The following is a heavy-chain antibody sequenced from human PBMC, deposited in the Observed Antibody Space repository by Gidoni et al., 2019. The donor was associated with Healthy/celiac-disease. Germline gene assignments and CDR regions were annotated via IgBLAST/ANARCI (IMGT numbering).Heavy chain of an antibody. CDR2: IKQDGSEK. V-gene: IGHV3-7*01. CDR1: GFPFSSYW. Sequence: EVQLVESGGGLVQPGGSLRLSCAASGFPFSSYWMSWVLQAPGKGLEWVANIKQDGSEKYYVDSVKGRFTISRDNAKNSLYLQMNSLRAEDTAVYYCARVGDYDFWSGYYPPNYYYYYMDVWGKGTTVTVSS. CDR3: ARVGDYDFWSGYYPPNYYYYYMDV. D-gene: IGHD3-3*01. J-gene: IGHJ6*03.